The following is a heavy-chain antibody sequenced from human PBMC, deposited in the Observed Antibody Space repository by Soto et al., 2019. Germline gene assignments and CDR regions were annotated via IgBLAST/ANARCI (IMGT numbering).Heavy chain of an antibody. D-gene: IGHD2-15*01. CDR1: GGTFSSYT. CDR2: IIPILGIA. CDR3: ASPIYCSGGSCYDDAFDI. V-gene: IGHV1-69*02. J-gene: IGHJ3*02. Sequence: QVQLVQSGAEVKKPGSSVKVSCKASGGTFSSYTISWVRQAPGQGLEWMGRIIPILGIANYAQKFQGRVTLTADKSTSTAYMELSSLRSEDTAVYYCASPIYCSGGSCYDDAFDIWGQGTMVTVSS.